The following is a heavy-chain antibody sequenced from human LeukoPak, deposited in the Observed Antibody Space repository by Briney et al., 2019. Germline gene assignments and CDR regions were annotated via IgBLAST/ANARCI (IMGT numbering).Heavy chain of an antibody. CDR2: IYTSGST. D-gene: IGHD6-13*01. V-gene: IGHV4-4*07. CDR3: ARHIAAAGVYYYYYMDV. CDR1: GGSISSYY. Sequence: SETLSLTCTVSGGSISSYYWSWIRQPAGKGLEWIGRIYTSGSTNYNPSLKSRVTMSVDTSKNQFSLTLSSVTAADTAVYYCARHIAAAGVYYYYYMDVWGKGTTVTVSS. J-gene: IGHJ6*03.